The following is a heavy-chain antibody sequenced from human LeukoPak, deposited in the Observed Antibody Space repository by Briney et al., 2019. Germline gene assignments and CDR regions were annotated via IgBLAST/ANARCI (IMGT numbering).Heavy chain of an antibody. CDR1: GFTFDDYA. CDR3: ARSGVVPAAIYANWFDP. V-gene: IGHV3-9*03. CDR2: ISWNSGGI. D-gene: IGHD2-2*01. J-gene: IGHJ5*02. Sequence: PGRSLRLSCAASGFTFDDYAMHWVRQAPGKGLEWVSGISWNSGGIGYADSVKGRFTISRDNAKNSLYLQMNSLRAEDMALYYCARSGVVPAAIYANWFDPWGQGTLVTVSS.